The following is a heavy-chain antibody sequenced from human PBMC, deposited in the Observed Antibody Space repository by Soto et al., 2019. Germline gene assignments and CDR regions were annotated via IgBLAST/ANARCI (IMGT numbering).Heavy chain of an antibody. CDR3: AKDQSSSPLLFDH. J-gene: IGHJ5*02. D-gene: IGHD6-6*01. V-gene: IGHV3-74*01. CDR2: ISSDGSIT. CDR1: GFTFSSYW. Sequence: LRLSCAASGFTFSSYWMHWVRQVPGKGLVWVSRISSDGSITNYADSVKGRFSISRDNAKNTLYLQINSLRAEDTAVYYCAKDQSSSPLLFDHWGQGILVTVSS.